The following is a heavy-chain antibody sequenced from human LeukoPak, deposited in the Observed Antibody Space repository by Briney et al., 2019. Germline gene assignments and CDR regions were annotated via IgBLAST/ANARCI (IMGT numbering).Heavy chain of an antibody. Sequence: GGSLRFSCAASGFTFSDYYMSWIRQAPGKGLEWVSYISSSGSTIYYADSVKGRFTISRDNAKNSLYLQMNSLRAEDTAVYYCAREYSSGYYFDYWGQGTLVTVSS. CDR2: ISSSGSTI. D-gene: IGHD5-12*01. CDR1: GFTFSDYY. J-gene: IGHJ4*02. CDR3: AREYSSGYYFDY. V-gene: IGHV3-11*01.